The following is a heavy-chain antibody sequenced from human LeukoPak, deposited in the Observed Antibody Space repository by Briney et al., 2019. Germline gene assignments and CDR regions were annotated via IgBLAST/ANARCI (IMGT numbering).Heavy chain of an antibody. CDR3: ARDVEQWLVRVYYFDY. D-gene: IGHD6-19*01. Sequence: GGSLRLSCATSGFTLSSYSMNWVRQAPGKGLEWVSYISSGSTTIYYADSVKGRFTISRDNAKNSLYLQMNSLRAEDAAVYYCARDVEQWLVRVYYFDYWGQGTLVTVSS. CDR1: GFTLSSYS. CDR2: ISSGSTTI. J-gene: IGHJ4*02. V-gene: IGHV3-48*01.